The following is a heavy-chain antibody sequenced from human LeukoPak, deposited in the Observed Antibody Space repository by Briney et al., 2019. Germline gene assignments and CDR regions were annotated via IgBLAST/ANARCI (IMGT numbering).Heavy chain of an antibody. V-gene: IGHV4-39*01. Sequence: SETLSLTCTVSGGSISSSSYYWGWIRQPPGKGLEWIGSIDYSGSTYYNPSLKSRVTISVDTSKNQFSLKLSSVTAADTAVYYCATDDFWSGYYAHYWGQGTLVTVSS. CDR2: IDYSGST. CDR1: GGSISSSSYY. J-gene: IGHJ4*02. D-gene: IGHD3-3*01. CDR3: ATDDFWSGYYAHY.